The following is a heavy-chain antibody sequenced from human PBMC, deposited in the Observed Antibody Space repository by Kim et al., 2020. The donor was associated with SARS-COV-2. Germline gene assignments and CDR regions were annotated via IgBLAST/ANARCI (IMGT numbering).Heavy chain of an antibody. CDR1: GYTFTSYG. CDR2: ISAYNGNT. J-gene: IGHJ6*03. Sequence: ASVKVSCKASGYTFTSYGISWVRQAPGQGLEWMGWISAYNGNTNYAQKLQGRVTMTTDTSTSTAYMELRSLRSDDTAVYYCARDGVSYYDFWSGYREGDYYYYYMDVWGKGTTVTVSS. CDR3: ARDGVSYYDFWSGYREGDYYYYYMDV. V-gene: IGHV1-18*01. D-gene: IGHD3-3*01.